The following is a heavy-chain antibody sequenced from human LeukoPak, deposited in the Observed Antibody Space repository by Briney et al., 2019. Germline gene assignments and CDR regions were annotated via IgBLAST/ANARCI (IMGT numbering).Heavy chain of an antibody. D-gene: IGHD3-22*01. J-gene: IGHJ1*01. CDR3: ARSPFYDSSGYMLRH. V-gene: IGHV4-4*02. Sequence: PSETLSLTCAVSGGSISSSNWWSWVRQPPGKGLEWIGEIYHSGSTNYNPSLKSRVTISVDKSKNQFSLKLSCVTAADTAVYYCARSPFYDSSGYMLRHWGQGTLVTVSS. CDR1: GGSISSSNW. CDR2: IYHSGST.